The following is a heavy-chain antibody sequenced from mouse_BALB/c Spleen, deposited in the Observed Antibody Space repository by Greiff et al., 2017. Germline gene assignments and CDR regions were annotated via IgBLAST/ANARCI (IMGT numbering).Heavy chain of an antibody. CDR3: ARAPLLSGAMDY. CDR2: ISYSGST. V-gene: IGHV3-2*02. D-gene: IGHD2-1*01. Sequence: EVQLQESGPGLVKPSQSLSLTCTVTGYSITSDYAWNWIRQFPGNKLEWMGYISYSGSTSYNPSLKSRISITRDTSKNQFFLQLNSVTTEDTATYYCARAPLLSGAMDYWGQGTSVTVSS. CDR1: GYSITSDYA. J-gene: IGHJ4*01.